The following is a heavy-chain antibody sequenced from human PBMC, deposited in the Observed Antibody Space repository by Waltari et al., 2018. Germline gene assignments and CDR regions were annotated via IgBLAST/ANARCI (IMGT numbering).Heavy chain of an antibody. CDR1: GYTFTGYY. CDR2: LNPNTGDT. CDR3: ARDWGYYSDTSGYPSNWFGP. J-gene: IGHJ5*02. Sequence: QVQLVQSGAEVKKPGASVKVSCKASGYTFTGYYFHWVRQAPGQGLEWMGRLNPNTGDTTYAQEFQGRVTMTRATSISTAYMELTSLRSEDTAVYYCARDWGYYSDTSGYPSNWFGPWGQGTLVTVSS. D-gene: IGHD3-22*01. V-gene: IGHV1-2*06.